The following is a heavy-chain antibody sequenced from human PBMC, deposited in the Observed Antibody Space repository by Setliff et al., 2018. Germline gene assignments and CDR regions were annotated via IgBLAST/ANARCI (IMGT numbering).Heavy chain of an antibody. CDR3: AKSPHDFWSGRVFFDY. V-gene: IGHV3-23*01. J-gene: IGHJ4*01. Sequence: LRLSCAASGFSFSSYAMSWVRQAPGKGLEWVSSIIGSGISTYYADSVQGRFTISRDNHKNTLYLQMNSLRVEDTAIYYCAKSPHDFWSGRVFFDYWGQGMLVTVSS. CDR1: GFSFSSYA. CDR2: IIGSGIST. D-gene: IGHD3-3*01.